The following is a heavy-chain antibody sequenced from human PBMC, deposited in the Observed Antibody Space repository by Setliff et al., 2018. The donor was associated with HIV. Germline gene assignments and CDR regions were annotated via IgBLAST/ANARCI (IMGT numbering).Heavy chain of an antibody. CDR3: ARAAGYSSSWHRYAFEI. Sequence: GASVKVSCKASGYTFTSYGISWVRQAPGQGLEWMGWISAYNGNTNYAQKLQGRVTMTTDTSTSTAYMELRSLRSDDMAVYYCARAAGYSSSWHRYAFEIWGQGTMVTVSS. V-gene: IGHV1-18*03. CDR2: ISAYNGNT. CDR1: GYTFTSYG. D-gene: IGHD6-13*01. J-gene: IGHJ3*02.